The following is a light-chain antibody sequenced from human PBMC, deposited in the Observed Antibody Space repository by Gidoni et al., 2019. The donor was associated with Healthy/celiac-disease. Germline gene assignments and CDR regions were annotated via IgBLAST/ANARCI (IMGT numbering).Light chain of an antibody. V-gene: IGKV4-1*01. CDR1: QSVLYSSNNKNY. CDR2: WAS. CDR3: QQYYSTPFT. J-gene: IGKJ3*01. Sequence: DIVMTQSPDSLAVSLGERATINCKSSQSVLYSSNNKNYLAWYQQKPGQPPKLLIYWASTRESGVTDRFSGSGSGTDFTLTISSIQAEDVAVYYCQQYYSTPFTFGPGTKVDIK.